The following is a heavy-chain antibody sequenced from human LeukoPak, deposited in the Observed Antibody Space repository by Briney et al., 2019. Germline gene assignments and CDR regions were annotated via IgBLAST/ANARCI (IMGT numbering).Heavy chain of an antibody. Sequence: ASVKVSCKASGYTFTSYYMHWVRQAPGQGLEWMGWINTNTGNPTYAQGFTGRFVFSLDTSVSTAYLQISSLKAEDTAVYYCARVAYDYVWGSYRFDYWGQGTLVTVSS. V-gene: IGHV7-4-1*02. D-gene: IGHD3-16*02. CDR1: GYTFTSYY. CDR3: ARVAYDYVWGSYRFDY. CDR2: INTNTGNP. J-gene: IGHJ4*02.